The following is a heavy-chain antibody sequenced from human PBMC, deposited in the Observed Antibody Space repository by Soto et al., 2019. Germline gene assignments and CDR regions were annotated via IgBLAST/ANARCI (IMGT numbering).Heavy chain of an antibody. D-gene: IGHD2-2*01. CDR2: IYHTGST. Sequence: SETLSLTCAVSGGSISTDNWWVWVRQPPGKGLEWIGEIYHTGSTNYNPSLESRVTISVDKSKKQFSVQLTSVTVADTAIYYCARVGSDSVTSSYDWGQGTLVTVSS. V-gene: IGHV4-4*02. CDR1: GGSISTDNW. CDR3: ARVGSDSVTSSYD. J-gene: IGHJ4*02.